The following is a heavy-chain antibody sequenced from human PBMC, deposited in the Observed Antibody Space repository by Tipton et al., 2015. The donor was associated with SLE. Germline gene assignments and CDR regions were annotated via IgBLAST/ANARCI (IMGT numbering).Heavy chain of an antibody. CDR2: IYTSGST. CDR1: GGSISSGSYY. V-gene: IGHV4-61*02. D-gene: IGHD3-10*01. CDR3: ARSVYYGSPFDY. Sequence: TLSLTCTVSGGSISSGSYYWSWIRQPAGKGLEWIGRIYTSGSTNYNPSLKSRVTISVDTSKNQFSLKLSSVTAADTAVYYCARSVYYGSPFDYWGQGTLVTVSS. J-gene: IGHJ4*02.